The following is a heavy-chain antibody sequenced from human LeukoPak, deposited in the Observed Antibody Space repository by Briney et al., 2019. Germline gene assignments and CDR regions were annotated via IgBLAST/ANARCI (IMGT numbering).Heavy chain of an antibody. CDR2: IYHSGSN. CDR1: GGSIDSRSYY. J-gene: IGHJ4*02. Sequence: SETLSLTCTVSGGSIDSRSYYWDWIRQAPGKGLEWIGTIYHSGSNEYNPSLKSRVAIFVDTSKNQFSLILHSVAAADTAVYYCARRSEFDNTHYHYFDYWGQGALVTVSS. CDR3: ARRSEFDNTHYHYFDY. D-gene: IGHD2-15*01. V-gene: IGHV4-39*01.